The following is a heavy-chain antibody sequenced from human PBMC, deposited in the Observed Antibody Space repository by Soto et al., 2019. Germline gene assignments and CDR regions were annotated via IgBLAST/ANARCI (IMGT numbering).Heavy chain of an antibody. V-gene: IGHV3-74*03. CDR1: GFTLSSYD. J-gene: IGHJ4*02. Sequence: GGSLRLSCEASGFTLSSYDMHWVRQAPGKGLEWVSRINYVGSITKYADSVKGRFTISRDNAKNTLYLQMNSLRDEDTAVYYCARDPELFYWGQGTLVTVSS. CDR2: INYVGSIT. D-gene: IGHD1-26*01. CDR3: ARDPELFY.